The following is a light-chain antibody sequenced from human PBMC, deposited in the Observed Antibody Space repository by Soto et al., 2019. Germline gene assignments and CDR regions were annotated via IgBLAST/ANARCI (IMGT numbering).Light chain of an antibody. CDR1: QAVYSSL. J-gene: IGKJ5*01. Sequence: SPVAVSLYKGEGATLSCRATQAVYSSLLAWYQQKPGQAPRLLIYGASSRATGIPDRFSGSGSGTDFTLSISRLQVEDFAVYHCQQYGNLPIPFGHLRRLDIK. CDR2: GAS. CDR3: QQYGNLPIP. V-gene: IGKV3-20*01.